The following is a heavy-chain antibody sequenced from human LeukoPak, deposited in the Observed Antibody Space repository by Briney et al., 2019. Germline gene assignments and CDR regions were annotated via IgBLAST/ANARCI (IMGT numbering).Heavy chain of an antibody. V-gene: IGHV3-74*01. CDR1: GFTFSSYW. CDR2: INNDGSST. Sequence: PGGSLRLSCAASGFTFSSYWMHWVRQAPGKGLVWVSRINNDGSSTNYADSVKGRFTISRDNAKNTLYLQMNSLRAEDTAVYYCAKTRPLDSSSWSHGDYWGQGTLVTVSS. CDR3: AKTRPLDSSSWSHGDY. J-gene: IGHJ4*02. D-gene: IGHD6-13*01.